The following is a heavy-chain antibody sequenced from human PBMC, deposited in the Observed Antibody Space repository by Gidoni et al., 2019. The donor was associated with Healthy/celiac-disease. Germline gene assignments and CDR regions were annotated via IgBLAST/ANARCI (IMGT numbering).Heavy chain of an antibody. V-gene: IGHV5-10-1*03. CDR3: ARSDTDYYGSGSLNY. CDR2: IDPSDSYT. D-gene: IGHD3-10*01. CDR1: GYSFTIYW. Sequence: EVQLVQSGAEVKKPGDSLRISCKGSGYSFTIYWISWVRQMPGKGLEWMGRIDPSDSYTNYSPSFQGHVTISADKSISTAYLQWSSLKASDTAMYYCARSDTDYYGSGSLNYWGQGTLVTVSS. J-gene: IGHJ4*02.